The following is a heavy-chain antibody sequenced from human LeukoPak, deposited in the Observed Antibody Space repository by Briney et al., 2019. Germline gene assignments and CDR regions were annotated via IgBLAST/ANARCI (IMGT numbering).Heavy chain of an antibody. CDR3: ARGGRVHFDY. Sequence: GGSLRLSCEASGFTFRTFWMSWVRQAPGKGLEWVANINQDGSEKYYVESVRSRFTISRDNAKTLLYLQMNSLRDEDRALYYCARGGRVHFDYWGQGTLVTVSS. CDR1: GFTFRTFW. V-gene: IGHV3-7*01. CDR2: INQDGSEK. J-gene: IGHJ4*02.